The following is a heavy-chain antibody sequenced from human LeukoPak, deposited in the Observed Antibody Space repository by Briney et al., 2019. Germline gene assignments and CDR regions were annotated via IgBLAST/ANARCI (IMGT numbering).Heavy chain of an antibody. V-gene: IGHV1-46*01. Sequence: ASVKVSCKASGYTFTSYYMHWVRRSPGQGLEWRGIINPSGGSTSYAQKFHCRVAMTSDLSTSTVYMELRSLRSEDTAVYYCARDGTDYYDSSGYPVGYFDYWGQGTLVTVSS. D-gene: IGHD3-22*01. CDR2: INPSGGST. J-gene: IGHJ4*02. CDR3: ARDGTDYYDSSGYPVGYFDY. CDR1: GYTFTSYY.